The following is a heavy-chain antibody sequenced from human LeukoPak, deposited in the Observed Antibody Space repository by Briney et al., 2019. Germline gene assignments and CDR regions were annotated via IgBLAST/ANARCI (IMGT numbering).Heavy chain of an antibody. D-gene: IGHD1-26*01. Sequence: SETLSLTCTVSGGSISSSSYYWGWIRQPPGKGLEWIGSIYYSGSTYYNPSLKSRVTISVDTSKNQFSLKLSSVTAADTAVYYCARRGSYSAGDHWGQGTLVTVSS. CDR1: GGSISSSSYY. J-gene: IGHJ4*02. CDR3: ARRGSYSAGDH. V-gene: IGHV4-39*01. CDR2: IYYSGST.